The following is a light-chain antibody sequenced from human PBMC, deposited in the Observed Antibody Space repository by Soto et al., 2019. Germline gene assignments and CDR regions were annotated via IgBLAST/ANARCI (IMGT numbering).Light chain of an antibody. V-gene: IGLV2-14*01. Sequence: QSVLTQPASVSGSPGQSITISCTGTSSDVGGYNHVSWYQHSPGKAPKLILFAVSDRPSGVSHRFSGSKSGNMASLTISGLQAEDEADYYGCSYASLSTVVFGGGTKVNVL. CDR3: CSYASLSTVV. J-gene: IGLJ2*01. CDR2: AVS. CDR1: SSDVGGYNH.